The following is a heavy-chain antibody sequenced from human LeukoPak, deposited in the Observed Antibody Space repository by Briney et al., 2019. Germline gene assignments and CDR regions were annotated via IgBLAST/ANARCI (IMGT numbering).Heavy chain of an antibody. D-gene: IGHD2/OR15-2a*01. Sequence: SETLTLTCAVSGYSISSNYHWGCLRHPPGRGLELIANVHHSGTTYYDPSLKSRTTISVDTSKNQFSLEVTSMTASDAAVYFCVGCKYGPLDFWGQGSLVSVSS. CDR1: GYSISSNYH. CDR2: VHHSGTT. J-gene: IGHJ4*02. CDR3: VGCKYGPLDF. V-gene: IGHV4-38-2*01.